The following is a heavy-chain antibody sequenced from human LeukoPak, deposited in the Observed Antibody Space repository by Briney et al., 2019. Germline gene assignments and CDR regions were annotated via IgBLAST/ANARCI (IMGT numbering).Heavy chain of an antibody. J-gene: IGHJ6*02. CDR1: ALTFRDYW. D-gene: IGHD1-1*01. V-gene: IGHV3-74*01. CDR2: INNDGSGT. Sequence: GGSLRLSCAASALTFRDYWIHWVRQAPGKGLVWVSCINNDGSGTTYADSVKGRFTVSRDNAKNTVSLQMNSLRAEDTAVYYCVRGGWNHAMDVWGRGTTVTVSS. CDR3: VRGGWNHAMDV.